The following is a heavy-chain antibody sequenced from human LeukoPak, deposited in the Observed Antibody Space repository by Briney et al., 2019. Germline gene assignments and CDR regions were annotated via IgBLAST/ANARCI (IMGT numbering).Heavy chain of an antibody. CDR2: INHSGST. CDR1: GGSFSGYY. J-gene: IGHJ6*03. Sequence: SETLSLTCAVYGGSFSGYYWSWIRQPPGKGLEWIGEINHSGSTNYNPSLKSRVTISVDTSKNQFSLKLSSVTAADTAVYYCARRGYSGYGIYYYMDVWGKGTTVTISS. D-gene: IGHD5-12*01. V-gene: IGHV4-34*01. CDR3: ARRGYSGYGIYYYMDV.